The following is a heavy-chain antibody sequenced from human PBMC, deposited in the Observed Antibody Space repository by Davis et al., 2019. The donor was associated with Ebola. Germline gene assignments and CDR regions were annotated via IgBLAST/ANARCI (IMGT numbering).Heavy chain of an antibody. Sequence: GESLKISCAASGFTFSSYWTSWVRQAPGKGLEWVANIKQDGSEKYYVDSVKGRFTISRDNAMNSLYLQTNSLRAEDTAVYYCARFHIVGATTYWGQGTLVTVSS. CDR3: ARFHIVGATTY. D-gene: IGHD1-26*01. CDR2: IKQDGSEK. J-gene: IGHJ4*02. V-gene: IGHV3-7*03. CDR1: GFTFSSYW.